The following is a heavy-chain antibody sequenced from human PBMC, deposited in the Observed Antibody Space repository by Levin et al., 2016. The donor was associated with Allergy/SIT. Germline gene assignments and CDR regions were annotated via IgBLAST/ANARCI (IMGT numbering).Heavy chain of an antibody. V-gene: IGHV1-69*13. J-gene: IGHJ3*02. D-gene: IGHD1-1*01. CDR3: ASAWGVWNDAEQWAFDI. Sequence: SVKVSCKASGGTFSSYAISWVRQAPGQGLEWMGGIIPIFGTANYAQKFQGRVTITADESTSTAYMELSSLRSEDTAVYYCASAWGVWNDAEQWAFDIWGQGTMVTVSS. CDR1: GGTFSSYA. CDR2: IIPIFGTA.